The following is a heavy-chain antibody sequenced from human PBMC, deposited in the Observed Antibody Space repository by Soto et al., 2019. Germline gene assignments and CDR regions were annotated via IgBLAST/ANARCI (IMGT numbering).Heavy chain of an antibody. Sequence: PSETLSLTCAVYGGSFSGYYWSWIRQPPGKGLEWIGEINHSGSTNYNPSLKSRVTISVDTSKNQFSLKLSSVTAADTAVYYCARVVVVVAAVNWFDPWGQGTLVTVSS. J-gene: IGHJ5*02. CDR2: INHSGST. V-gene: IGHV4-34*01. CDR3: ARVVVVVAAVNWFDP. D-gene: IGHD2-15*01. CDR1: GGSFSGYY.